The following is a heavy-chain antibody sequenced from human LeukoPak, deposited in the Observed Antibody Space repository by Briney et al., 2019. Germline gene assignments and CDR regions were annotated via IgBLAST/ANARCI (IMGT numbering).Heavy chain of an antibody. V-gene: IGHV4-34*01. CDR2: INHSGST. CDR1: GGSLSGYH. CDR3: ARRGCSSTSCYLSMAYFDY. D-gene: IGHD2-2*01. J-gene: IGHJ4*02. Sequence: SETLSLTCAVYGGSLSGYHWSWIRQPPGKGLEWIGEINHSGSTNYNPSLKSRVTISVDTSKNQFSLKLSSVTAADTAVYYCARRGCSSTSCYLSMAYFDYWGQGTLVTVSS.